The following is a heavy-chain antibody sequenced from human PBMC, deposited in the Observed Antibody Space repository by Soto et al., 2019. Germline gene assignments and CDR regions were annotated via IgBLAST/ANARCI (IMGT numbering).Heavy chain of an antibody. V-gene: IGHV4-30-4*01. D-gene: IGHD1-1*01. CDR2: ISYSGSA. CDR3: ATMGTPATGLYYFDY. J-gene: IGHJ4*02. Sequence: QVQLQESGPGLVKPSQTLSLTCTVSGGSISSGNYYWSWIRQPPGKGLEWIGFISYSGSAYYNPSLKSRVTISVDTSQNQCSLNLSFVTAADTAVYYCATMGTPATGLYYFDYWGQGTLVTVSS. CDR1: GGSISSGNYY.